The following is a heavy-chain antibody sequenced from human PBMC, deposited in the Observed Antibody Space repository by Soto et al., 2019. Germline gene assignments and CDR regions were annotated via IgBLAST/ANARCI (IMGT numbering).Heavy chain of an antibody. Sequence: EVQLLESGGGLVQPGGSLRLSCAASGFTFSSYAMSWVRQAPGKGLEWVSGISGSGDSTYYADSVKGRFTISRDNSKETLYLQMNSRRAEDTAVYYCAKGVPGIAVAGTGYFQHWGQGTLVTVSS. CDR3: AKGVPGIAVAGTGYFQH. D-gene: IGHD6-19*01. J-gene: IGHJ1*01. CDR1: GFTFSSYA. V-gene: IGHV3-23*01. CDR2: ISGSGDST.